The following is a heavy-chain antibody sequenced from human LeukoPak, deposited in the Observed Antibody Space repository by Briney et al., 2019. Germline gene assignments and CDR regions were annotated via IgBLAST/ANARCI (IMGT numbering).Heavy chain of an antibody. J-gene: IGHJ5*02. CDR1: GGSFSGYY. D-gene: IGHD3-16*01. CDR2: INHSGST. Sequence: SETLSLTCAVYGGSFSGYYWSWIRQPPGKGLEWIGEINHSGSTNYNPSLKSRVTISVDTSKNQFSLKLSSVTAADTAVYYCASHSYGYNHWGQGTLVIVSS. V-gene: IGHV4-34*01. CDR3: ASHSYGYNH.